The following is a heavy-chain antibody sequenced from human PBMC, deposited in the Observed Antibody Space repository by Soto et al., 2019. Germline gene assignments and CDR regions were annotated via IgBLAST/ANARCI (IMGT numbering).Heavy chain of an antibody. V-gene: IGHV4-34*01. CDR2: MYECGSA. D-gene: IGHD6-13*01. CDR3: AGSPIIAAAGTRMGWFDP. CDR1: GGSFSGYY. Sequence: QVQLQQWGAGLLKPSETLSLTCAVYGGSFSGYYWTWIRQPPGKGLEWIGEMYECGSANYNPSLKSRVTISLDTPKNQFSLRLSSVTAADTAVYYCAGSPIIAAAGTRMGWFDPWGQGTLVTVSS. J-gene: IGHJ5*02.